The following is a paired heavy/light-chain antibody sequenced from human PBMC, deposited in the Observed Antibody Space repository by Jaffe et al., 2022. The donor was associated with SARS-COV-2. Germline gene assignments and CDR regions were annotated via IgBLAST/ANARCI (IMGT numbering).Light chain of an antibody. CDR3: QQYYSFPWT. CDR2: AAS. V-gene: IGKV1D-8*01. J-gene: IGKJ1*01. Sequence: VIWMTQSPSLLSASTGDRVTISCRMSQGISSYLAWYQQKPGKAPELLIYAASTLQSGVPSRFSGSGSGTDFTLTISCLQSEDFATYYCQQYYSFPWTFGQGTKVEIK. CDR1: QGISSY.
Heavy chain of an antibody. J-gene: IGHJ5*02. Sequence: QVQLQESGPGLVKPSETLSLTCTVSGGSISSYYWSWIRQPPGKGLEWIGYIYYSGSTNYNPSLKSRVTISVDTSKNQFSLKLSSVTAADTAVYYCARGFTIINKRYNWKSGFDPWGQGTLVTVSS. CDR3: ARGFTIINKRYNWKSGFDP. CDR1: GGSISSYY. CDR2: IYYSGST. V-gene: IGHV4-59*01. D-gene: IGHD1-1*01.